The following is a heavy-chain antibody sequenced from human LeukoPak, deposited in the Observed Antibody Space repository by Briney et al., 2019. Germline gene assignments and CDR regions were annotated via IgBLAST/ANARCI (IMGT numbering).Heavy chain of an antibody. D-gene: IGHD5-12*01. V-gene: IGHV3-7*03. CDR2: IKEDGSVK. CDR1: GFTFSTHW. J-gene: IGHJ4*02. Sequence: GGSLRLSCTASGFTFSTHWMTWIRQPPGKGLEWVANIKEDGSVKYYVDSVKGRFTISRDNTKNALYLQMNSLRADDTAVYFCARDSTWQLDYWGQGTLITVSS. CDR3: ARDSTWQLDY.